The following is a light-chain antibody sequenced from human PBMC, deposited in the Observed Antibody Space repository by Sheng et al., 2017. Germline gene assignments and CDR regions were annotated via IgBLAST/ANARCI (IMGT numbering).Light chain of an antibody. CDR3: CSYAGAKTVI. CDR1: GGYTF. Sequence: QSVLTQSPSASGSHGQSVTISCTGIGGYTFVSWYQQHPGKAPKLLIYEINKRPSGVPPRFSGSKSGNTASLTISGLQDEDEAHYYCCSYAGAKTVIFGGGTKVTVL. J-gene: IGLJ2*01. V-gene: IGLV2-8*01. CDR2: EIN.